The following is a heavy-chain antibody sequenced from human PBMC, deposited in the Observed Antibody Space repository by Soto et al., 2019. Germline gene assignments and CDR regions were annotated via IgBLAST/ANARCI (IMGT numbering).Heavy chain of an antibody. CDR1: GGSFSGYY. CDR3: ASALMTAYAFDI. J-gene: IGHJ3*02. D-gene: IGHD2-21*02. V-gene: IGHV4-34*01. CDR2: INHSGST. Sequence: SETLSLTCAVYGGSFSGYYWSWIRQPPGKGLEWIGEINHSGSTNYNPSLKSRVTISVDTSKNQFSLKLSSVTAADTAVYYCASALMTAYAFDIWGQGTMVTVSS.